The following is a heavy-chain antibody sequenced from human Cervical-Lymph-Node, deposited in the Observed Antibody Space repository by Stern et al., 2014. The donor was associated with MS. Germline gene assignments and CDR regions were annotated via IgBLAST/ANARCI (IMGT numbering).Heavy chain of an antibody. CDR2: IYPSGST. CDR1: GGSISSSNW. J-gene: IGHJ3*02. D-gene: IGHD6-6*01. CDR3: AREGYSSSYDAFDI. Sequence: QVQLQESGPGLVKPSGTLSLTCAVSGGSISSSNWWSWVRQPPGKGLEGXGEIYPSGSTNYNPSLKRRVTISVDKSKNQFSLKLSSVTAADTAVYYCAREGYSSSYDAFDIWGQGTMVTVSS. V-gene: IGHV4-4*02.